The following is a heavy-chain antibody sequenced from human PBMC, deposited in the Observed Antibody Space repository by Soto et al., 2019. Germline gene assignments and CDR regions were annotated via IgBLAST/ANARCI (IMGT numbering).Heavy chain of an antibody. J-gene: IGHJ6*03. V-gene: IGHV3-74*01. CDR3: AREGFGAFHSGYDYPSYYYYMDV. Sequence: GGSLRLSCAASGFTFSSYWMHWVRQAPGKGLVWVSRINSDGSSTSYADSVKGRFTISRDNAKNTLYLQMNSLRAEDTAVYYCAREGFGAFHSGYDYPSYYYYMDVWGKGTTVTVSS. CDR2: INSDGSST. D-gene: IGHD5-12*01. CDR1: GFTFSSYW.